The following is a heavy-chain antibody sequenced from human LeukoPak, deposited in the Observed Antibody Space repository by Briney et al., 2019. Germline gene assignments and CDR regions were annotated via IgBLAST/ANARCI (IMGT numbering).Heavy chain of an antibody. CDR1: LDSILTYY. CDR3: ARDGSARYYFDY. CDR2: IYYSGST. V-gene: IGHV4-59*01. Sequence: SESLSHTSIHPLDSILTYYWCCIWAPPREGLWRIGYIYYSGSTNYNAALMSRVTISVDASKNQFSLQLSSVTAADTAMYYCARDGSARYYFDYWGQGTLVTVSS. J-gene: IGHJ4*02.